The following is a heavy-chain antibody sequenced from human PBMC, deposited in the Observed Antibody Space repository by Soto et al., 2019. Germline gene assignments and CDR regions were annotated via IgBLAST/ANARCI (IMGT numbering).Heavy chain of an antibody. CDR2: INPVGGST. J-gene: IGHJ6*02. CDR1: GYTFTSYY. D-gene: IGHD1-26*01. CDR3: ARGWGRVVYAMDV. V-gene: IGHV1-46*04. Sequence: QVQLVQSGAEVKKPWASVRVSCKASGYTFTSYYIHWVRQAPGQGLEWVSIINPVGGSTNYAQKLQGRVTVTRDTSPSTVHMELSSLRSDDTAVYYCARGWGRVVYAMDVWGQGTTVTVSS.